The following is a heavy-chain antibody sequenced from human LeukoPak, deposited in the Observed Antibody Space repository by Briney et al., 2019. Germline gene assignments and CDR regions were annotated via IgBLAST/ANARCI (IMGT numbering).Heavy chain of an antibody. CDR1: GFTFSTYW. Sequence: GGSLRLSCAASGFTFSTYWIHWVRQAPGKGLVWVSRINGDGSSTNYADSVEGRFTISRGTGKNTLYLQMNSLRAEDTAVYYCVRAGYTSGGDYWGQGTLVTVSS. J-gene: IGHJ4*02. CDR3: VRAGYTSGGDY. D-gene: IGHD2-2*02. V-gene: IGHV3-74*01. CDR2: INGDGSST.